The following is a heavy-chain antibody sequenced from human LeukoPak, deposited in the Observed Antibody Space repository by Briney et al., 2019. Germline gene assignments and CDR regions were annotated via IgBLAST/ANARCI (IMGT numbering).Heavy chain of an antibody. V-gene: IGHV1-18*01. J-gene: IGHJ4*02. Sequence: ASVKVSCKASDYTFTSYGISWVRQAPGQGLEWMGWISAYTANTNYAQNVQGRVTMTTDTSTSTAYMELRSLRSDDTAVYYCARGQSGDFGHPFGFDYWGQGTLVTVSS. CDR2: ISAYTANT. D-gene: IGHD4-17*01. CDR1: DYTFTSYG. CDR3: ARGQSGDFGHPFGFDY.